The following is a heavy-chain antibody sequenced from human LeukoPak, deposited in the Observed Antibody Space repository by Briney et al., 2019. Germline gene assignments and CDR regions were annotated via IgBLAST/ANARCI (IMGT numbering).Heavy chain of an antibody. CDR2: IYYSGSI. D-gene: IGHD4/OR15-4a*01. V-gene: IGHV4-59*08. J-gene: IGHJ6*02. CDR1: GGSISSYY. Sequence: PSETLSLTCTVSGGSISSYYWSWIRQPPGKGLEWIGYIYYSGSINYNPSLKSRVTISVDTSKNQFSLKLRSVTAADTAVYYCATVPPGVNYSMIVWGQGTTVIVSS. CDR3: ATVPPGVNYSMIV.